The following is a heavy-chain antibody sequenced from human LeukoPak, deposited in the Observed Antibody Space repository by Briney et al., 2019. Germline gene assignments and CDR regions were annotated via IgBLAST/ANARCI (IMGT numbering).Heavy chain of an antibody. CDR1: GGSFSGYY. CDR2: INHSGST. J-gene: IGHJ5*02. D-gene: IGHD3-10*01. V-gene: IGHV4-34*01. CDR3: ARGSPTYYYGSGSLDRFDP. Sequence: SETPSLTCAVYGGSFSGYYWSWIRQPPGKGLEWIGEINHSGSTNYNPSLKSRVTISVDTSKNQFSLKLSSVTAADTAVYYSARGSPTYYYGSGSLDRFDPWGQGTLVTVSS.